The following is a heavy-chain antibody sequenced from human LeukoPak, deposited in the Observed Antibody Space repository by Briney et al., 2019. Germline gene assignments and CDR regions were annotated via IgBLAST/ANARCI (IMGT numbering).Heavy chain of an antibody. CDR2: INHSGST. Sequence: SETLSLTCAVYGGSFSGYYWSWIRQPPGKGLEWIGEINHSGSTNYNPSLKSRVTISVDTSKNQFSLRLSSVTAADTAVYYCARAPFVSVVVPAAKGGDAFDIWGQGTMVTVSS. D-gene: IGHD2-2*01. CDR3: ARAPFVSVVVPAAKGGDAFDI. J-gene: IGHJ3*02. V-gene: IGHV4-34*01. CDR1: GGSFSGYY.